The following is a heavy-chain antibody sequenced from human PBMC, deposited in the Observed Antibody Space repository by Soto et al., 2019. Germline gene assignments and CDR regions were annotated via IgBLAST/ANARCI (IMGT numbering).Heavy chain of an antibody. Sequence: QVQLQESGPGLVKPSQTLSLTCTVSGDSIISGGYYWSWIRQHPGKGLEWIGYIHSSGITYYNPFLMSRLTLSVDTSKSQFSLNLSSMTAADAAVYYCARSFSWQFDLWGRGTLVTVPS. CDR2: IHSSGIT. D-gene: IGHD3-16*01. CDR3: ARSFSWQFDL. CDR1: GDSIISGGYY. J-gene: IGHJ2*01. V-gene: IGHV4-31*03.